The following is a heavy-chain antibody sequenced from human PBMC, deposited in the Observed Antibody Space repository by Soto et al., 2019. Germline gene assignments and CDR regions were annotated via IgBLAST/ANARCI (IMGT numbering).Heavy chain of an antibody. J-gene: IGHJ6*02. CDR3: ARVTREGIVAKKYYYYSGMDV. V-gene: IGHV1-69*01. D-gene: IGHD1-26*01. CDR2: IIPIFGTA. CDR1: GGTFSSYA. Sequence: QVQLVQSGAEVKKPGSSVKVSCKASGGTFSSYAISWVRQAPGQGLEWMGGIIPIFGTANYAQKFQGRVTITADESTSTAYMELSSLRSEDTAVYYCARVTREGIVAKKYYYYSGMDVWGQGTTVTVSS.